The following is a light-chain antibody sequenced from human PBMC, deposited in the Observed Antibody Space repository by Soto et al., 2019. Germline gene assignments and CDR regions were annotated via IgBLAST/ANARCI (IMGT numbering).Light chain of an antibody. J-gene: IGKJ1*01. Sequence: DIPMTQSPSSLSASVGDTVTITCRASQGIIDYLAWYQQRPGKVPKLLIYAASTLQTGVPSRFSGSGAGTDFTLTISSLQPEDVATYYCQKYDTAPQTFGPGTRVEIK. CDR3: QKYDTAPQT. V-gene: IGKV1-27*01. CDR2: AAS. CDR1: QGIIDY.